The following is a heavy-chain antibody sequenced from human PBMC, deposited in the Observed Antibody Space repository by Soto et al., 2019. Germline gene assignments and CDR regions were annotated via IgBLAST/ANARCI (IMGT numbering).Heavy chain of an antibody. CDR1: GFTFSSYW. CDR3: ARPRYDGSGTPFDH. Sequence: EVQLVESGGGLVQPGGSLRVSCAASGFTFSSYWMHWVRQVPGKGLVWVSRISGDGSSTSYADAVRGRFTISRDNAKNTLYLQMNSLRAEDTALYYCARPRYDGSGTPFDHWCQGALVTVSA. CDR2: ISGDGSST. V-gene: IGHV3-74*01. J-gene: IGHJ4*02. D-gene: IGHD3-22*01.